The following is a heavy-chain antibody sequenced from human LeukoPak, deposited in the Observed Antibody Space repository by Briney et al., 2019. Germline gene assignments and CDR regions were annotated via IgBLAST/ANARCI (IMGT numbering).Heavy chain of an antibody. CDR2: IYYSGST. Sequence: PSETPSLTCTVSGGSISSYYWSWIRQPPGKGMEWIGYIYYSGSTNYNPSLKRRVTISVDTSKTQFSLKMSSVTAADTAVYYCASGGLVGGAPASYYGMDVWGQGTTVTVSS. V-gene: IGHV4-59*08. CDR1: GGSISSYY. D-gene: IGHD1-26*01. J-gene: IGHJ6*02. CDR3: ASGGLVGGAPASYYGMDV.